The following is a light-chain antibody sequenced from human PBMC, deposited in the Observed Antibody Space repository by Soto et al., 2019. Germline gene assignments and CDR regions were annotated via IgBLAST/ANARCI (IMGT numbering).Light chain of an antibody. CDR1: QGIGID. CDR2: GAS. J-gene: IGKJ2*01. CDR3: LQHNAYPYT. V-gene: IGKV1-17*01. Sequence: DIQMTQSPSSMSASVGDGVTITCRASQGIGIDLGWYQQQPGKAPKRLIFGASSLQSGVPSRFSGSGSGTEFTLTISSLQPEDFATYYCLQHNAYPYTFGQGTKLEIK.